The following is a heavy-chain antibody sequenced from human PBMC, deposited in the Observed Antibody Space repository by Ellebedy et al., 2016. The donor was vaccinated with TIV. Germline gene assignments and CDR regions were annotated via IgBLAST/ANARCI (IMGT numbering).Heavy chain of an antibody. V-gene: IGHV3-49*03. D-gene: IGHD5-18*01. CDR1: GFSFGDYA. Sequence: GESLKIYCTASGFSFGDYAMSWFRQPPGKGLEWVGFIAGKGYDGTTEYAASVKGRFTISRDDSNDIAYLQMNSLKSEDTAVYYCVRDSYGHTAPPFYWGQGTLVTVSS. CDR2: IAGKGYDGTT. J-gene: IGHJ4*02. CDR3: VRDSYGHTAPPFY.